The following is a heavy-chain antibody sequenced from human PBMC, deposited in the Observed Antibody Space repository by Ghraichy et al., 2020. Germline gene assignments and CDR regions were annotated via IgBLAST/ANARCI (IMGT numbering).Heavy chain of an antibody. Sequence: SETLSLTCTVSGGSISGGDYYWSWLRQPPGKALEWIGYIYHSGTTYYNPSLKSRVAISIDTYRDQFSMILSSETAADTAVYFCASVRYNSNFDYWGQGALVAVSS. V-gene: IGHV4-30-4*02. CDR2: IYHSGTT. CDR3: ASVRYNSNFDY. J-gene: IGHJ4*02. D-gene: IGHD1-1*01. CDR1: GGSISGGDYY.